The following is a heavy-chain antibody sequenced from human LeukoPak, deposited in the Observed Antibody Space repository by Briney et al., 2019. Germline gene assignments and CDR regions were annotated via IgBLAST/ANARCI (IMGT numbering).Heavy chain of an antibody. J-gene: IGHJ4*02. V-gene: IGHV4-34*01. Sequence: SETLSLTCAVYGGSFSGYYWSWIRQPPGKVLEWIGEINHSGSTNYNPSLKSRVTISVDTSKNQFSLKLSSVTAADTAVYYCASDEVGARTFDYWGQGTLVTVSS. CDR3: ASDEVGARTFDY. CDR2: INHSGST. D-gene: IGHD1-26*01. CDR1: GGSFSGYY.